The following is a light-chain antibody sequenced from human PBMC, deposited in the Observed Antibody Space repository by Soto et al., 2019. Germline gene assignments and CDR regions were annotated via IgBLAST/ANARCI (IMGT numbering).Light chain of an antibody. J-gene: IGKJ3*01. Sequence: DIQMTQSPSSLSASVGDRVTITCQASQDISNYLNWYQQKPGKAPKLLIYDASHLETGVPSRFSGSGSGTDFTFTISSLQPEDIATYYCQQYDKLPEFTFGPGTKVYIK. CDR2: DAS. V-gene: IGKV1-33*01. CDR3: QQYDKLPEFT. CDR1: QDISNY.